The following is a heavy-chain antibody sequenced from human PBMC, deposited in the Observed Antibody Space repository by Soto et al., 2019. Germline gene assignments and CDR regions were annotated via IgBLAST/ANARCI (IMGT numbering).Heavy chain of an antibody. CDR1: SYTFTSCG. V-gene: IGHV1-18*01. Sequence: QVQLVQCGAEVKKPGASVKVSCKASSYTFTSCGIIWVRQARGQGLEWMGWISAYNGNTNYAQKLQGRVTMTTDTSTSTAYMELRILRSDDTAVYYCARSPRHPYDYWGQGTLVTVSS. J-gene: IGHJ4*02. CDR3: ARSPRHPYDY. CDR2: ISAYNGNT. D-gene: IGHD6-6*01.